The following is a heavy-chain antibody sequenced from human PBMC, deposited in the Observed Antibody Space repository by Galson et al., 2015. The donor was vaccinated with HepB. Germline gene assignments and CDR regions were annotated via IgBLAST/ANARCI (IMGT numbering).Heavy chain of an antibody. CDR2: ISAYDGNT. CDR3: ARGGFVAVVGATPNNWFDP. V-gene: IGHV1-18*01. J-gene: IGHJ5*02. CDR1: GYTFSSYP. D-gene: IGHD2-15*01. Sequence: SVKVSCKASGYTFSSYPIAWVRQAPGQGLEWMGWISAYDGNTDYAQKLQGRLTMTTDTSRTTAYMELRSLRSDDTAVYYCARGGFVAVVGATPNNWFDPWGQGTLVTVSS.